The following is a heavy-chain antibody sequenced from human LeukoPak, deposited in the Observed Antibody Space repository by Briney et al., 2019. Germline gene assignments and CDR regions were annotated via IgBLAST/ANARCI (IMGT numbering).Heavy chain of an antibody. CDR3: ASLTYYYDSSGYYRFDY. J-gene: IGHJ4*02. V-gene: IGHV4-4*07. D-gene: IGHD3-22*01. Sequence: SETLSLTCTVSGGSISSYYWSWIRQPAGKGLEWIGRIYTSGSTNYNPSLKSRVTMSVDTSKNQFSLKLSSVTAADTAVYYCASLTYYYDSSGYYRFDYWGQGTLVTVSS. CDR1: GGSISSYY. CDR2: IYTSGST.